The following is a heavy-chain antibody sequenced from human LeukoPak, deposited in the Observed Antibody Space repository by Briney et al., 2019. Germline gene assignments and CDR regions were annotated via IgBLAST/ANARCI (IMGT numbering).Heavy chain of an antibody. Sequence: GRSLRLSCAASGFTFDDYAMHWVRQAPGKGLEWVSGISWNSGSIGYADSVKGQFTISRDNAKNSLCLQMNSLRAEDMALYYCAKGNRQWLNLNWFDPWGQGTLVTVSS. J-gene: IGHJ5*02. CDR1: GFTFDDYA. V-gene: IGHV3-9*03. D-gene: IGHD6-19*01. CDR2: ISWNSGSI. CDR3: AKGNRQWLNLNWFDP.